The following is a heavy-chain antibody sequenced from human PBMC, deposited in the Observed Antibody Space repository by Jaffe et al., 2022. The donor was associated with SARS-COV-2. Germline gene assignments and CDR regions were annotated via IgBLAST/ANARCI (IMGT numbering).Heavy chain of an antibody. V-gene: IGHV4-30-4*01. CDR1: GGSISSGDYY. CDR2: IYYSGST. Sequence: QVQLQESGPGLVKPSQTLSLTCTVSGGSISSGDYYWSWIRQPPGKGLEWIGYIYYSGSTYYNPSLKSRVTISVDTSKNQFSLKLSSVTAADTAVYYCARGWDIAAAGYPLDYWGQGTLVTVSS. D-gene: IGHD6-13*01. CDR3: ARGWDIAAAGYPLDY. J-gene: IGHJ4*02.